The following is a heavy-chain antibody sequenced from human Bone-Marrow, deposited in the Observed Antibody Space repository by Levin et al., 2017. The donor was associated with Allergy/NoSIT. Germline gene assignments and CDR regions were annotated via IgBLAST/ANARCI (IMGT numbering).Heavy chain of an antibody. CDR1: GFDFNTHD. V-gene: IGHV3-21*06. CDR3: ARSQGRSGWSYYYYGMDV. CDR2: ISGNSHYV. D-gene: IGHD6-19*01. J-gene: IGHJ6*02. Sequence: GESLKISCRGSGFDFNTHDMNWVRQAPGQGLEWVSSISGNSHYVYYADSVKGRFSISRDNAKNSMCLHMNSLRVEDTAVYYCARSQGRSGWSYYYYGMDVWGRGTTLTVSS.